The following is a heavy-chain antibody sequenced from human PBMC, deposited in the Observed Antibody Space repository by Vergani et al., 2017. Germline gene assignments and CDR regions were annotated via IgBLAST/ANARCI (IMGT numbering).Heavy chain of an antibody. CDR1: GLTFSSYA. J-gene: IGHJ4*02. V-gene: IGHV3-23*01. D-gene: IGHD1-26*01. Sequence: EVQLLESGGGLVQPGGSLRLSCAASGLTFSSYAMSWVRQAPGKGLEWVSAISGSGGSTYYADSVKGRFTITRDNSKNTLFLQMNSLRAEDTAVYYCAKDEVGATDYWGQGTLVTVSS. CDR3: AKDEVGATDY. CDR2: ISGSGGST.